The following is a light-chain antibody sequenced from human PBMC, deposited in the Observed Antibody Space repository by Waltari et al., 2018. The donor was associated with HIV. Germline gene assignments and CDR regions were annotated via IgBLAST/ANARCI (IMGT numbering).Light chain of an antibody. CDR2: APT. Sequence: DIQMTHSPSSLSASLGDEVTLTCRASQNSKNYVNRYRKKPGGAPKLRVYAPTNLQSGVPGRFRGGGSGTDFTLTINNLQPEDSAIYICQQTYSASMTFGQGTRV. V-gene: IGKV1-39*01. CDR3: QQTYSASMT. CDR1: QNSKNY. J-gene: IGKJ5*01.